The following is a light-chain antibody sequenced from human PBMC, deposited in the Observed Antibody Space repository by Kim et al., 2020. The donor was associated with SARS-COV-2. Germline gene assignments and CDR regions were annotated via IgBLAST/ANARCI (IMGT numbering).Light chain of an antibody. V-gene: IGLV1-36*01. CDR2: YDD. J-gene: IGLJ3*02. Sequence: QWVTISCSGPASNIGSNAVNWFQQVPGKAPKLLFYYDDLRGSGVSARFSGSKSGTSASLAITGLLPEDEADYYCAAWDDILNGPVFGGGTQLTVL. CDR3: AAWDDILNGPV. CDR1: ASNIGSNA.